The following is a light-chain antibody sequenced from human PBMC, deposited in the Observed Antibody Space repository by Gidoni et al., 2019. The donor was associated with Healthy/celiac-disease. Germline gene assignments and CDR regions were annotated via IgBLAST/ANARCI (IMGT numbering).Light chain of an antibody. V-gene: IGKV3-20*01. Sequence: NVLTQSPGTLSLSQGERATLSCRASQSVSSSYLAWYQQTPGQAPRLLIYGASSRATGIPDRFSGSGSGTDFTLTISRLEPEDFAVYYCQQYGSSPLSFGPGTKVDIK. CDR3: QQYGSSPLS. CDR1: QSVSSSY. J-gene: IGKJ3*01. CDR2: GAS.